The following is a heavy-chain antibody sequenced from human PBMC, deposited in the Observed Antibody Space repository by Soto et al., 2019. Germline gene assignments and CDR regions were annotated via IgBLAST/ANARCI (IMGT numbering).Heavy chain of an antibody. V-gene: IGHV4-59*01. CDR1: GGSISSYY. D-gene: IGHD3-10*01. CDR2: IFYSGST. Sequence: SETLSLTCTVSGGSISSYYWSWIRQPPWKGLEWIGYIFYSGSTNHNPSLKSRVTMSVDTSKNQFSLKLSSVTAADTAVYYCARARGDGSHGYYYYGMDVWGQGTTVTVSS. J-gene: IGHJ6*02. CDR3: ARARGDGSHGYYYYGMDV.